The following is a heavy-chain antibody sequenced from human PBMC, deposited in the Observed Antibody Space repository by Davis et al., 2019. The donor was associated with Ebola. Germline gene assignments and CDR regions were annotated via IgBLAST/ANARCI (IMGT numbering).Heavy chain of an antibody. CDR3: ARNTWIQLWLSAFDI. D-gene: IGHD5-18*01. J-gene: IGHJ3*02. CDR2: INHSGST. V-gene: IGHV4-34*01. Sequence: PSETLSLTCAVYGGSFSGYYWSWIRQPPGKGLEWIGEINHSGSTNYNPSLKSRVTISVDTSKNQFSLKLSSVTAADTAVYYCARNTWIQLWLSAFDIWGQGTMVTVSS. CDR1: GGSFSGYY.